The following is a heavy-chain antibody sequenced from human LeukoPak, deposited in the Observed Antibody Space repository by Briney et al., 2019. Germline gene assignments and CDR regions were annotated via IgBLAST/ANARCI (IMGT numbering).Heavy chain of an antibody. CDR2: ISSSSTI. CDR1: GFTFSSYS. Sequence: PGGSLRLSCAASGFTFSSYSMNWVRQAPGKGLEWVSYISSSSTIYYADSVKGRFTISRDNAKNSLYLQMNSLRAEDTAVYYCARDPFTHSGGNALAFDIWGQGTMVTVSS. D-gene: IGHD6-19*01. CDR3: ARDPFTHSGGNALAFDI. J-gene: IGHJ3*02. V-gene: IGHV3-48*04.